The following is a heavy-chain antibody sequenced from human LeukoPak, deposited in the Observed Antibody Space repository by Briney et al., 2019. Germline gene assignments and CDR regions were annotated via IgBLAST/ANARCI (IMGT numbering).Heavy chain of an antibody. CDR3: ARYCSGGRCYLGYYYYGMDV. V-gene: IGHV3-33*08. CDR1: GFTFSSYE. J-gene: IGHJ6*02. Sequence: PGGSLRLSCAASGFTFSSYEMNWVRQAPGKGLEWVAVIWYDGSNKYYADSVKGRFTISRDNSKNTLYLQMNSLRAEDTAVYYCARYCSGGRCYLGYYYYGMDVWGQGTTVTVSS. D-gene: IGHD2-15*01. CDR2: IWYDGSNK.